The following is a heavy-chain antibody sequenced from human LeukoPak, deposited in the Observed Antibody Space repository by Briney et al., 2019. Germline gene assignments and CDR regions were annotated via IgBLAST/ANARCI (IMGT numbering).Heavy chain of an antibody. CDR2: ISWNSGSI. J-gene: IGHJ4*02. CDR3: AKDSGSSWLLYYFDY. V-gene: IGHV3-9*01. Sequence: PGGSLRLSCAASGFTFDDYAMHWVRQAPGKGLEWVSGISWNSGSIGYADSVKGRFTISRDNAKNSLYLQMNSLRAEDTALYYCAKDSGSSWLLYYFDYWGQGTLVTISS. CDR1: GFTFDDYA. D-gene: IGHD6-13*01.